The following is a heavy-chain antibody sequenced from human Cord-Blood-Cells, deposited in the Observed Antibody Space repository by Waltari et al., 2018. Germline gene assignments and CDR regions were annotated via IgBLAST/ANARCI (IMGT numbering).Heavy chain of an antibody. CDR3: ARAIAAAGAFDI. CDR2: IDYSVST. Sequence: QVQLQESGPGLVKPSETLSLTCTVSGGSISSYYWSWIRQPPGKGLELIGYIDYSVSTNYHPSLKSRVTISVDTSKNQFSLKLSSVTAADTAVYYCARAIAAAGAFDIWGQGTRVTVSS. V-gene: IGHV4-59*01. D-gene: IGHD6-13*01. CDR1: GGSISSYY. J-gene: IGHJ3*02.